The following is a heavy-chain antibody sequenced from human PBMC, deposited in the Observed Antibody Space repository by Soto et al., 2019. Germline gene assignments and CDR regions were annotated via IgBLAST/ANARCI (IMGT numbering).Heavy chain of an antibody. Sequence: PSETLSLTCTVAGGSISSYYWSCIRQTPGKGLEWIGYIYYSGSTNYIPSLKSRVTISVDTSKNQFSLKLSSVTAADTAVYFCARDLKGETTFVYYYYYIDVWGEGTTVTVSS. CDR1: GGSISSYY. J-gene: IGHJ6*03. CDR2: IYYSGST. D-gene: IGHD3-16*01. V-gene: IGHV4-59*12. CDR3: ARDLKGETTFVYYYYYIDV.